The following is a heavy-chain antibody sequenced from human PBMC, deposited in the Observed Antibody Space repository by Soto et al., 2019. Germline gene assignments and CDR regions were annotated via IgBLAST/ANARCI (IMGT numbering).Heavy chain of an antibody. J-gene: IGHJ5*02. CDR2: IHYSGST. D-gene: IGHD2-2*01. Sequence: PSETLSLTCTVSGGSVSSGSYYWSWIRQPPGKGLEWIGYIHYSGSTNYNPPLKRRVTISVDTSKNQFSLKLSSVTAADTAVYYCARSLVPAAKSWFDPWGQGTLVTVSS. CDR1: GGSVSSGSYY. CDR3: ARSLVPAAKSWFDP. V-gene: IGHV4-61*01.